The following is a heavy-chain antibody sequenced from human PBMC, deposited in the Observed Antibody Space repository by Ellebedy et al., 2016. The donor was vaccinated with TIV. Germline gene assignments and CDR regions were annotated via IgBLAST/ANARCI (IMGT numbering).Heavy chain of an antibody. CDR1: GSTFSGSA. D-gene: IGHD2-15*01. V-gene: IGHV3-73*01. J-gene: IGHJ4*02. Sequence: GESLKISCAASGSTFSGSAMHWVRQASGKGLEWVGRIRSKANSYATEYTASVNGRFTISRNDSKNTAYLQMNSLRAEDTAVYYCVSDPSCSGDSCYSVWGQGTLVTVSS. CDR2: IRSKANSYAT. CDR3: VSDPSCSGDSCYSV.